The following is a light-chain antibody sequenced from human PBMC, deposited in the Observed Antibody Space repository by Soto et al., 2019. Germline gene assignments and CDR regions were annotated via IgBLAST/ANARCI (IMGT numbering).Light chain of an antibody. J-gene: IGKJ1*01. V-gene: IGKV1-39*01. CDR3: QQSYSTPRT. CDR2: AAS. Sequence: IQVTQSPSSLSASVGDRVTITCRASQDISSYLAWYQQKPGKAPKLLIYAASSLQSGVPSRFSGSGSGTDFTLSISSLQPEDFETYYCQQSYSTPRTFGQGTKVDI. CDR1: QDISSY.